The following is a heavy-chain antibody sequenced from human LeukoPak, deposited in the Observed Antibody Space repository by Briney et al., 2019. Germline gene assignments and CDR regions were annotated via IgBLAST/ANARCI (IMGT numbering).Heavy chain of an antibody. CDR2: ISSGGGTT. CDR3: ARERQWLVDP. J-gene: IGHJ5*02. V-gene: IGHV3-48*03. CDR1: GFTFSSYE. Sequence: GGSLRLSCAASGFTFSSYEMNWVRQAPGKGLEWVSYISSGGGTTFYADSVKGRFTISRDNAKNSLYLQMNSLRADDAAVYYWARERQWLVDPWGQGTLVTVSS. D-gene: IGHD6-19*01.